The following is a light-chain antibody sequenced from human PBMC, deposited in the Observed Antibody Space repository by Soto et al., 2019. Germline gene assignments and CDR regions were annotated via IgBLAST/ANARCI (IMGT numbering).Light chain of an antibody. Sequence: DIVMTQSPAPLSVSTGERATLSCRASQSVSSTLAWYQQKRGQAPRLLIYGASTRATGIPARLSSSGSGTAFTLPISSLQSEDVAVYYCQQYNNWPPWTFGQGTKVEIK. CDR1: QSVSST. CDR3: QQYNNWPPWT. J-gene: IGKJ1*01. V-gene: IGKV3-15*01. CDR2: GAS.